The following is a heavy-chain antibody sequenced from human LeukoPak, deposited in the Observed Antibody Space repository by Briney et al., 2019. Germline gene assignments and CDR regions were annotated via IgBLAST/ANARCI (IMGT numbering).Heavy chain of an antibody. CDR2: ISYDGSNK. V-gene: IGHV3-30-3*01. CDR3: ASSRGYNYPFDY. Sequence: GGSLRLSCAASEFNFDTYSIHWVRQAPGKGLEWVAVISYDGSNKYYADSVKGRFTISRDNSKNTLYLQMNSLRAEDTAVYYCASSRGYNYPFDYWGQGTLVTVSS. D-gene: IGHD5-18*01. CDR1: EFNFDTYS. J-gene: IGHJ4*02.